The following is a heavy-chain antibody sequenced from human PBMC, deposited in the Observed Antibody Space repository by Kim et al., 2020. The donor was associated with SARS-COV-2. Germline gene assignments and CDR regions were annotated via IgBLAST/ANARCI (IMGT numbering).Heavy chain of an antibody. D-gene: IGHD6-19*01. CDR3: AKEMRSGWYNFDY. Sequence: GGSLTLSCSASGFTFNTYAMHWVRQAPGKGLEYVSGISSNGDNTYYADSVKGRFTISRDNSKNTLYLQMSSLRVEDTAIYYCAKEMRSGWYNFDYWGQGTLVTVSS. J-gene: IGHJ4*02. CDR1: GFTFNTYA. V-gene: IGHV3-64D*06. CDR2: ISSNGDNT.